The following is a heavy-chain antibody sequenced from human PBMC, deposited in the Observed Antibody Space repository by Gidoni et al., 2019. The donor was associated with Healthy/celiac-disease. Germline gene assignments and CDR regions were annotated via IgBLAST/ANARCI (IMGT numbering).Heavy chain of an antibody. CDR3: ARMRITMVRGASQDAFDI. V-gene: IGHV2-70*01. J-gene: IGHJ3*02. Sequence: QVTLRESGPALVKPTQTLTLTCTFSGFSLSTSGMCVSWIRQPPGKALEWLALIDWDDDKYYSTSLKTRLTISKDTSKNQVVLTMTNMDPVDTATYYCARMRITMVRGASQDAFDIWGQGTMVTVSS. CDR1: GFSLSTSGMC. CDR2: IDWDDDK. D-gene: IGHD3-10*01.